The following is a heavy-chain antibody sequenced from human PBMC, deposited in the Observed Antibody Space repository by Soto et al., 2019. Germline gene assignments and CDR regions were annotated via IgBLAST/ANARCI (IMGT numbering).Heavy chain of an antibody. CDR2: INTYGSVA. V-gene: IGHV3-74*03. CDR1: GLTFRSYW. J-gene: IGHJ4*02. D-gene: IGHD2-2*01. CDR3: VRDMPLWRRDS. Sequence: EVQLVESGGGLVQPGESLRLSCAASGLTFRSYWMHWVRQAPGKGLVWVSRINTYGSVAMYVDSVKGRFTISRDNAKNTLYLHMNSLRAEDTAVYACVRDMPLWRRDSWGQGTLVTVSS.